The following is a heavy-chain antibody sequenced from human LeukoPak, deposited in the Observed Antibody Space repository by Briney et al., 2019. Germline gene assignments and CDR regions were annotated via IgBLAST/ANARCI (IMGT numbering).Heavy chain of an antibody. D-gene: IGHD1-7*01. V-gene: IGHV3-66*01. CDR1: GFSVSSNY. CDR2: IYSGGST. Sequence: AGGSLRLSCAASGFSVSSNYMSWVRQAPGKGLEWVSVIYSGGSTYYADSVKGRFSISRDNAKNSLYLQMNSLRAEDTAVYYCARAHNWKYGTFDYWGQGTLVTVSP. CDR3: ARAHNWKYGTFDY. J-gene: IGHJ4*02.